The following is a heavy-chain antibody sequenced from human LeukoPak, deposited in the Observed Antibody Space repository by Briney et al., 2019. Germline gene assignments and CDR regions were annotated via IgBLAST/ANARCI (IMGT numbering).Heavy chain of an antibody. D-gene: IGHD3-3*01. Sequence: PSETLSLTCTVSGGSISSYYWSWIRQPPGKGLEWIGYIYYSGSTNYNPSLKSRVTISVDTSKNQFSLKLSSVTAADTAVYYCARMDFWSGYPLGVDVWGKGTTVTVSS. V-gene: IGHV4-59*01. J-gene: IGHJ6*04. CDR2: IYYSGST. CDR3: ARMDFWSGYPLGVDV. CDR1: GGSISSYY.